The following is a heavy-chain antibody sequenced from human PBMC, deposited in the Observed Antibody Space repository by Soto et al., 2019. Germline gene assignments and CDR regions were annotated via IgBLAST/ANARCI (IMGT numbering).Heavy chain of an antibody. J-gene: IGHJ6*02. D-gene: IGHD5-18*01. Sequence: VPLLESGGGLVQPGGSLRLSCAASGFTFSSYAMSWVRQAPGKGLEWVSAISGSGGSTYYADSVKGRFTISRDNSKNTLYLQMNSLRAEDTAVYYCAKEGYSYGFYYYYYGMDVWGQGTTVTVSS. V-gene: IGHV3-23*01. CDR2: ISGSGGST. CDR1: GFTFSSYA. CDR3: AKEGYSYGFYYYYYGMDV.